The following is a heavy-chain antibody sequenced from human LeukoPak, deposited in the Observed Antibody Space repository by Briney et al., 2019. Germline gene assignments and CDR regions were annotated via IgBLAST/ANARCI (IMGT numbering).Heavy chain of an antibody. Sequence: PGWSLRLSCAASGFTFSSYGMHWVRQAPGKGLEWVAVIWYDGSNKYYADSVKGRFTISRDNSKSTLYLQMNSLRDEDTAVYYCARETPEYDWGQGTLVTVSS. CDR3: ARETPEYD. V-gene: IGHV3-33*01. D-gene: IGHD1-14*01. CDR1: GFTFSSYG. CDR2: IWYDGSNK. J-gene: IGHJ4*02.